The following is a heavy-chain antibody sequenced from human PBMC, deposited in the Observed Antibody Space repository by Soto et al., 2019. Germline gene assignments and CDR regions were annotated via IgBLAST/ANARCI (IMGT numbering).Heavy chain of an antibody. CDR1: GFTFSSHG. Sequence: QVQLVESGGGVVQPGRSLRLSCAASGFTFSSHGMHWVRQAPGKGLEWVAVISYDGSNKYYADSVKGRFTISRDNSKKPLYLQMNSLRAVDTAVYYCAKEVGTAVTTCTNWYFDLWGRGTLVTVSS. CDR2: ISYDGSNK. J-gene: IGHJ2*01. D-gene: IGHD4-17*01. CDR3: AKEVGTAVTTCTNWYFDL. V-gene: IGHV3-30*18.